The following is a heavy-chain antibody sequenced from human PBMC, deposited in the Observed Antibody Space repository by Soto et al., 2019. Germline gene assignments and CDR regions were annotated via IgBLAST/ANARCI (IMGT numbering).Heavy chain of an antibody. D-gene: IGHD4-17*01. J-gene: IGHJ4*02. CDR3: ARGGYSDYARGLDY. V-gene: IGHV3-74*03. Sequence: EVQLVESGGGLVQPGGSLRLSCAASGFTFSSYWMHWFHQAPGTGLVWVSRINGDGSSTTYADSVKGRFAISRDNAKNTLYLQVNSLRAEDTAVYYCARGGYSDYARGLDYWGQGTLVTVSS. CDR1: GFTFSSYW. CDR2: INGDGSST.